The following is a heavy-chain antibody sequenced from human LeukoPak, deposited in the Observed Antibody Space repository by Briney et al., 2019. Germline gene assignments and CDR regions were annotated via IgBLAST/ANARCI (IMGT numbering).Heavy chain of an antibody. CDR2: ISSSSSYI. J-gene: IGHJ5*02. D-gene: IGHD3-22*01. V-gene: IGHV3-21*01. CDR1: GFTFSSYS. Sequence: GGSLRLSCAASGFTFSSYSMNWVRQAPGKGLEWVSSISSSSSYIYYADSVKGRFTISRDNAKNSLYLQMNSLRAEDTAVYYCARDSPNMDYYDSSGPYGLLANWFDPWGQGTLVTVSS. CDR3: ARDSPNMDYYDSSGPYGLLANWFDP.